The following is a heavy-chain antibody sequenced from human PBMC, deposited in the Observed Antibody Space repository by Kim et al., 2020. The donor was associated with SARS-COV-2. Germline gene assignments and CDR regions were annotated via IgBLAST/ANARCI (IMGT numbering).Heavy chain of an antibody. D-gene: IGHD6-6*01. V-gene: IGHV1-18*01. Sequence: YARKLQGRGTMTTDTSTSTAYMELRSLRSDDTAVYYCASDRGSSTSAFDYWGQGTLVTVSS. J-gene: IGHJ4*02. CDR3: ASDRGSSTSAFDY.